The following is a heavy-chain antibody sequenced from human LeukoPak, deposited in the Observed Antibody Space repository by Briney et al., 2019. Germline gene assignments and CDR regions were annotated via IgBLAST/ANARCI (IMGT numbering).Heavy chain of an antibody. CDR3: AKGTEWELYGGTFDI. CDR1: RFTFGDYA. D-gene: IGHD1-26*01. J-gene: IGHJ3*02. Sequence: GGSLRLSCAASRFTFGDYAMYWVRQAPGKGLEWVSGISWNSGSIGYADSVKGRFTISRDNAKNSLYLQMNSLRAEDTALYYCAKGTEWELYGGTFDIWGQGTMVTVSS. CDR2: ISWNSGSI. V-gene: IGHV3-9*01.